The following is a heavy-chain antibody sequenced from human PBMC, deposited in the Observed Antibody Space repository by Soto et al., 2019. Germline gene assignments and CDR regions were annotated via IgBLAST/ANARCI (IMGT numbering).Heavy chain of an antibody. Sequence: GGSLRLSCAASGFTFSGSAMHWVRQASGKGLEWVGRIRSKANSYATAYAASVKGRFTISRDDSKNTAYLQMNSLKTEDTAVYYCTRPKSGVRGVIGSDYWGQGTLVTVSS. J-gene: IGHJ4*02. D-gene: IGHD3-10*01. CDR2: IRSKANSYAT. CDR1: GFTFSGSA. CDR3: TRPKSGVRGVIGSDY. V-gene: IGHV3-73*01.